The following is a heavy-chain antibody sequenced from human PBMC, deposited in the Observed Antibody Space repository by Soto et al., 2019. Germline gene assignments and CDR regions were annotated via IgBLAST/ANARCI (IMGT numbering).Heavy chain of an antibody. D-gene: IGHD6-6*01. J-gene: IGHJ6*02. V-gene: IGHV4-34*01. CDR1: DGSFSGYY. Sequence: SETLTLTCAVYDGSFSGYYWSWIRQPPGKGLDSIGEINHSGSTNYNPSLKSRVTISVDTSKNQFSLKLSSVTAADTAVYYCARSHGIAARPLRANYYYGMDVWGQGTTVTVSS. CDR2: INHSGST. CDR3: ARSHGIAARPLRANYYYGMDV.